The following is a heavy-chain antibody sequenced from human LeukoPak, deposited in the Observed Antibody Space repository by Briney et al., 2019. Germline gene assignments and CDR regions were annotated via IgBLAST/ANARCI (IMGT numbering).Heavy chain of an antibody. J-gene: IGHJ4*02. D-gene: IGHD3-9*01. CDR1: GGSISSSRYW. Sequence: PSETLSLTCTVSGGSISSSRYWWGWIRQPPGKGPEWIGSIYYSDRTYYNPSLESRVTMSLDTSKNQFSLRLSSVTAADTAVYYCARAYRLADPSRGYFDYWGPGTLVTVSS. V-gene: IGHV4-39*07. CDR3: ARAYRLADPSRGYFDY. CDR2: IYYSDRT.